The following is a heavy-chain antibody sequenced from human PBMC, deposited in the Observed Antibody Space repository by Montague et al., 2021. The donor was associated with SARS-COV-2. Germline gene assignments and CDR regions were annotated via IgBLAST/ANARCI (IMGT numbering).Heavy chain of an antibody. V-gene: IGHV3-23*03. CDR1: GFTFSNYA. J-gene: IGHJ4*02. CDR3: AKDPHYDFWSGYYFGY. D-gene: IGHD3-3*01. CDR2: IYSGVSST. Sequence: SLRLSCVASGFTFSNYAMSWVRQAPGKVLEWVSVIYSGVSSTYYXDSXHVLFTISRDNSKNTLYLQMNSLRAEDTAVYYCAKDPHYDFWSGYYFGYWGQGTLVTVSS.